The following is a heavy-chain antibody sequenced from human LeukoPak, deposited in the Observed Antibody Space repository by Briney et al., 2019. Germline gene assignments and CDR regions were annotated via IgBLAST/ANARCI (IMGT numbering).Heavy chain of an antibody. CDR1: GYTLTELS. Sequence: ASVKVSCKVSGYTLTELSMHWVRQAPGKGLEWMGGFDPEDGETIYAQKFQGRVTMTEDTSTDTAYMELSSLRSEDTAVYYCATADCSRTSCWVDPWGQGTLVTVSS. V-gene: IGHV1-24*01. J-gene: IGHJ5*02. D-gene: IGHD2-2*01. CDR3: ATADCSRTSCWVDP. CDR2: FDPEDGET.